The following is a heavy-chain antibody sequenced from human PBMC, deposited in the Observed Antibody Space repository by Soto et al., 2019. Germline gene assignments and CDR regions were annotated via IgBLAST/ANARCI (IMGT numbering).Heavy chain of an antibody. CDR2: ISSSSSTI. V-gene: IGHV3-48*01. CDR3: ARDGSGNKRNDAFDI. CDR1: GFTFSSYS. Sequence: GGSLRLSCAASGFTFSSYSMNWVRQAPGKGLEWVSYISSSSSTIYYADSVKGRFTISRDNAKNSLYLQMNSLRAEDTAVYYCARDGSGNKRNDAFDIWGQGTMVTVSS. J-gene: IGHJ3*02. D-gene: IGHD3-10*01.